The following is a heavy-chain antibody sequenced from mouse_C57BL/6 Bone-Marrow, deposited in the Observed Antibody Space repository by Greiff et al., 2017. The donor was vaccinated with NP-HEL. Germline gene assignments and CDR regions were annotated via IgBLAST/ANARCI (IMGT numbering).Heavy chain of an antibody. CDR2: ISSGSSTI. J-gene: IGHJ4*01. V-gene: IGHV5-17*01. CDR3: AREGKFPDPWAMDY. D-gene: IGHD3-3*01. CDR1: GFTFSDYG. Sequence: EVLLVESGGGLVKPGGSLKLSCAASGFTFSDYGMHWVRQAPEKGLEWVAYISSGSSTIYYADTVKGRFTIARDNAKNTLFLQMTSLRSEDTAMYYGAREGKFPDPWAMDYWGQGTSVTVSS.